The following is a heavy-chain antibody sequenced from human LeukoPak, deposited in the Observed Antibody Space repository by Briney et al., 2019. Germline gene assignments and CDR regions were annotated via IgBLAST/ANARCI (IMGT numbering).Heavy chain of an antibody. Sequence: ASVKVSCKASGYTFTGYYIHWVRQAPGQGVEWMGWINPNSDATVSAQKLQGRISMTMDTSITTVYMELSRPTYDDTAMYYCARASGSNWYGKHFDYWGQGTLVTVSS. CDR3: ARASGSNWYGKHFDY. CDR1: GYTFTGYY. CDR2: INPNSDAT. D-gene: IGHD6-13*01. J-gene: IGHJ4*02. V-gene: IGHV1-2*02.